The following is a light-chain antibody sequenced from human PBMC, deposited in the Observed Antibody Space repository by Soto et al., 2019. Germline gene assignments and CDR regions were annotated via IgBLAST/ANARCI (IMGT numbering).Light chain of an antibody. CDR2: KAS. V-gene: IGKV1-5*03. CDR3: QQYNSYSTYT. J-gene: IGKJ2*01. Sequence: DIQMTQSPSTLSASVGDRVTLTCRASQSISSWLAWYQQKPGRAPKLLIYKASSLESGVPSRFSGSGSGTEFTLTISSLQPDDFATYSCQQYNSYSTYTFGQGTKLEIK. CDR1: QSISSW.